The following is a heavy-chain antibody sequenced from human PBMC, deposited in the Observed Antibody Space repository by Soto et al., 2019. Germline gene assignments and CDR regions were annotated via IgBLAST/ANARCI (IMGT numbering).Heavy chain of an antibody. V-gene: IGHV4-61*01. CDR1: GSSVSNGSYY. Sequence: SQTLPLTYTVSGSSVSNGSYYWSWIRQPPGKGLEWIGYISYSGSTNYNPSLKSRVTISVDTSKNQFSLKLSSVPAADTAVYYCARERETGTFDPWGQGTLVTVS. CDR2: ISYSGST. CDR3: ARERETGTFDP. D-gene: IGHD1-1*01. J-gene: IGHJ5*02.